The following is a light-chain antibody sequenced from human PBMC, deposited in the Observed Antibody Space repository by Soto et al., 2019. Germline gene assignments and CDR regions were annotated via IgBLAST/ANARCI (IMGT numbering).Light chain of an antibody. CDR2: GAS. V-gene: IGKV3-15*01. J-gene: IGKJ4*02. CDR1: QSISDN. CDR3: QQYKSWPPLT. Sequence: DIVMTQSPAILSLSLGERATLSCLASQSISDNFAWYQQRSGQAPRLLIYGASTRATGVPARFSGSGSGTEFTLTISSLQSDDFAIYYCQQYKSWPPLTFGGGTKVE.